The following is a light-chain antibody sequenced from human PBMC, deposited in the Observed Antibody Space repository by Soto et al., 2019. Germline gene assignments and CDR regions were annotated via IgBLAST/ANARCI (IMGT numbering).Light chain of an antibody. CDR2: DVS. Sequence: QSVLTQPASVSGSPGQSITISCTGTSSDVGGYNYVSWYQHHPGKAPKLMIYDVSNRPSGVSNRFSGSKSGNTASLTISGLQAEDEADYYCSSYTSSSTPVLGGGTKLTVL. CDR3: SSYTSSSTPV. V-gene: IGLV2-14*03. J-gene: IGLJ2*01. CDR1: SSDVGGYNY.